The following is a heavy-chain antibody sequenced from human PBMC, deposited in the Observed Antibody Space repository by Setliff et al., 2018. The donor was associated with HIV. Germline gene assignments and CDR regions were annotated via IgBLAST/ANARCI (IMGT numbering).Heavy chain of an antibody. D-gene: IGHD5-18*01. J-gene: IGHJ6*02. V-gene: IGHV4-38-2*02. CDR3: ARLFAGYSYGYYYYGIDV. CDR1: GYSISSGYY. Sequence: SETLSLTCTVSGYSISSGYYWGWIRQPPGKGLDWIGNIYQSGSTYYNPSLKSRVTISIDASKNQFSLRLNYVTAADTAVYYCARLFAGYSYGYYYYGIDVCGRGTTVTVSS. CDR2: IYQSGST.